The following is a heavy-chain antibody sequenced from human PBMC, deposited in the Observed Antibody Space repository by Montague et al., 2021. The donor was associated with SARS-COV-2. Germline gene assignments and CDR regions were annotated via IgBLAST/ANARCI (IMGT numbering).Heavy chain of an antibody. V-gene: IGHV4-59*01. CDR2: IHYSGRT. J-gene: IGHJ2*01. CDR1: NASFDNYY. Sequence: SETLSLTCTVSNASFDNYYWSWARQSPGKGLEYIGYIHYSGRTYYNPSLRSRVTISIDTSKNQFSLKLMSVTAAETAIYFCARRIVTYYWYFDLWGRGTLVTASS. D-gene: IGHD2-15*01. CDR3: ARRIVTYYWYFDL.